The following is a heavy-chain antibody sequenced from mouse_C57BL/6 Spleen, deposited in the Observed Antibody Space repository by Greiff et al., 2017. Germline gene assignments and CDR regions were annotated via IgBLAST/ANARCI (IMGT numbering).Heavy chain of an antibody. CDR2: ISLKSDNYAT. V-gene: IGHV6-3*01. CDR1: GFTFSNYW. Sequence: DVKLVQSGVGLVQPGGSMKLSCVASGFTFSNYWMNWVRQSPEKGLEWVAQISLKSDNYATHYEVSVKGRFTISRDDSKSSVYLQRNNLRAEDTEIYYCTGSRGAWFAYWGQGTLVTVSA. J-gene: IGHJ3*01. CDR3: TGSRGAWFAY.